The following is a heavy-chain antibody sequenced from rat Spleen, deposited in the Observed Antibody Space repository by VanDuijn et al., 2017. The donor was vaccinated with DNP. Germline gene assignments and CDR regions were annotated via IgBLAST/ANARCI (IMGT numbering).Heavy chain of an antibody. V-gene: IGHV5-25*01. J-gene: IGHJ1*01. CDR3: ARWGYTTNYYSKWYFDL. Sequence: EVQLVESGGGLVQPGRSLKLSCAASGFTFRDYYMAWVRQAPTKGLEWVAAISTGGGNTYYRDSVKGRFSISRDNAKSTVYLQMDSLRSEDTATYYCARWGYTTNYYSKWYFDLWGPGTMVTVSS. CDR1: GFTFRDYY. CDR2: ISTGGGNT. D-gene: IGHD1-6*01.